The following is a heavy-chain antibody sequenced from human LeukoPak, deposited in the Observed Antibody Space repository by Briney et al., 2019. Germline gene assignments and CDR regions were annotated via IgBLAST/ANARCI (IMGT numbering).Heavy chain of an antibody. CDR2: ISGSGGST. CDR3: AKVEYYYDSSGYYFTHYYYYYYGMDV. V-gene: IGHV3-23*01. Sequence: AGGSLRLSCAASGFTFSSYAMSWVRQAPGKGLEWVSAISGSGGSTYYADSVKGRFTISRDNSKNTLYLQMNSLRAEDTAVYYCAKVEYYYDSSGYYFTHYYYYYYGMDVWGQGTTVTVSS. CDR1: GFTFSSYA. D-gene: IGHD3-22*01. J-gene: IGHJ6*02.